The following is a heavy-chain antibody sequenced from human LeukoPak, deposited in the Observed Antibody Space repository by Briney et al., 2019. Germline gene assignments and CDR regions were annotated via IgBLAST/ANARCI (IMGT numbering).Heavy chain of an antibody. J-gene: IGHJ4*02. CDR1: GGSFSGYY. D-gene: IGHD3-16*02. Sequence: SETLSLTCAVYGGSFSGYYWSWIRQPPGKGLEWIGEINHSGSTNYNPSLKSRVTISVDTSKNQFSLKLSSVTAADTAVYYCARGRDMITFGGVIAPFDYWGQGTLVTVSS. CDR2: INHSGST. CDR3: ARGRDMITFGGVIAPFDY. V-gene: IGHV4-34*01.